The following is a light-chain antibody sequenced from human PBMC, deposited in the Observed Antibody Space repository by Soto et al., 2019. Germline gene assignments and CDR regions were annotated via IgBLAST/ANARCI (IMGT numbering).Light chain of an antibody. J-gene: IGLJ1*01. CDR2: EVS. V-gene: IGLV2-8*01. CDR1: SSDVGGYNY. CDR3: SSYAGSNILYV. Sequence: QSALTQPPSASGSPGQSVTISCTGTSSDVGGYNYVSWYQQHPGKAPKLMIYEVSKRSSGVPDRFSGSKSGNTASLTVSGLQAEDEADYYCSSYAGSNILYVFGTGTKVTVL.